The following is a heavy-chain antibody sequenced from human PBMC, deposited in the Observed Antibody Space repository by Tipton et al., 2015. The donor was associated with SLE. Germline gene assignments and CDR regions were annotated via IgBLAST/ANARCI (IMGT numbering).Heavy chain of an antibody. V-gene: IGHV3-21*01. J-gene: IGHJ3*02. CDR1: GFTFSSYT. D-gene: IGHD1-26*01. CDR2: ISGDSSYI. Sequence: QLVQSGGGMVKHGGSLRLSCAASGFTFSSYTMNWVRQAPGKGLEWVSSISGDSSYIFYADSLKGRFTISRDNAKNSLYLQMNSLRAEDTAVYYCAREYQRSFYDKGAFGIWGQGTMVTVSS. CDR3: AREYQRSFYDKGAFGI.